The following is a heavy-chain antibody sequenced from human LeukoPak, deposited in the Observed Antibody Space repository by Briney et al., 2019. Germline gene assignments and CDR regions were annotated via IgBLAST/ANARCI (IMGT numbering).Heavy chain of an antibody. CDR3: ARDRLGGTTGGDDAFDI. Sequence: SVMVSCKASGGTFSSYAISWVRQAPGQGLEWMGGIIPIFGTANYAQKFQGRVTITADESTSTAYMELSSLRSEDTAVYYCARDRLGGTTGGDDAFDIWGQGTMVTVSS. CDR1: GGTFSSYA. V-gene: IGHV1-69*13. D-gene: IGHD1-7*01. CDR2: IIPIFGTA. J-gene: IGHJ3*02.